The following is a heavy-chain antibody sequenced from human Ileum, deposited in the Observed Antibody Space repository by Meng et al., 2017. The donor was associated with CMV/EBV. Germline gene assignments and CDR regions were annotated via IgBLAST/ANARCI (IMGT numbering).Heavy chain of an antibody. V-gene: IGHV3-7*01. CDR3: IRDGHHWNFDY. Sequence: GGSLRLSCAASGFIFSDYWMSWVRQAPGKGLEWVANIRQDGRDTYYVESVKGRFTISRDNVKRSLYLQMNSLKAEDTGVYYCIRDGHHWNFDYWGQGTPVTVSS. CDR1: GFIFSDYW. D-gene: IGHD1-1*01. CDR2: IRQDGRDT. J-gene: IGHJ4*02.